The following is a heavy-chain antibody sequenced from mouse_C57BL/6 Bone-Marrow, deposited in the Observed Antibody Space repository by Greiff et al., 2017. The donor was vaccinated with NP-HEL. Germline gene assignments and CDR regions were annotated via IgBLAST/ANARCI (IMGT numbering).Heavy chain of an antibody. CDR1: GYTFTTYP. J-gene: IGHJ1*03. D-gene: IGHD2-4*01. CDR2: FHPYNDDT. V-gene: IGHV1-47*01. Sequence: QVQLQQSGAELVKPGASVKMSCKASGYTFTTYPIEWMKQNHGKSLEWIGNFHPYNDDTKYNEKFKGKATLTVEKTSSTVYLELSRLTSDDSAVYYCARRGYYYYEGYFDVWGTGTTVTVSS. CDR3: ARRGYYYYEGYFDV.